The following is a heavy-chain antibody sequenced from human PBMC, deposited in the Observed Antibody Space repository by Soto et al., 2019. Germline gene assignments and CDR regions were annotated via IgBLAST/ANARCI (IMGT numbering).Heavy chain of an antibody. J-gene: IGHJ4*02. D-gene: IGHD3-9*01. CDR1: GYTSTNYG. Sequence: GASVKVSCKASGYTSTNYGMHWVRQAPGQRLEWMGWINAGSGNTKYSQKFQGRITITRDTSASTVYMELSSLRSEDTAVYYCAIYFILIPVPKVLASWAQGPLVPVSS. CDR3: AIYFILIPVPKVLAS. CDR2: INAGSGNT. V-gene: IGHV1-3*01.